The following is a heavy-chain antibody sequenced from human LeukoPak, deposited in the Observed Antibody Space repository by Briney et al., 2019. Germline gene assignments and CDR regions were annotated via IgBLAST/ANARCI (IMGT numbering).Heavy chain of an antibody. V-gene: IGHV4-4*07. Sequence: PSETLSLTCTVSGGSISSYYWSWIRQPAGKGLEWIGRIYTSGSTNHNPSLKSRVTMSVDMSKNQFSLKLSSVTAADTAVYYCARPHISGDYYYYMDVWAKGTTVTVSS. CDR3: ARPHISGDYYYYMDV. J-gene: IGHJ6*03. CDR1: GGSISSYY. CDR2: IYTSGST. D-gene: IGHD2-15*01.